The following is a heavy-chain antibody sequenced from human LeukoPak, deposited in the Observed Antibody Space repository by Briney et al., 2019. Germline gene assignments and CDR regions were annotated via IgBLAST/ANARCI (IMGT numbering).Heavy chain of an antibody. V-gene: IGHV4-61*02. CDR3: ARGPPPDFDC. CDR2: IYTSGST. Sequence: SQTLSLTCTVSGGSISSGSYYWSWIRQPAGKGLEWIGRIYTSGSTDYNPSLKSRVTMSVDTSKNQFSLKLSSVTAADTAVYYCARGPPPDFDCWGQGTLVTVSS. J-gene: IGHJ4*02. CDR1: GGSISSGSYY.